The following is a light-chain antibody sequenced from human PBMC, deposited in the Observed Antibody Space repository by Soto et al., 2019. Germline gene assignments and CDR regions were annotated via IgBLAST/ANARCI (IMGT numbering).Light chain of an antibody. J-gene: IGKJ2*03. V-gene: IGKV3-11*01. Sequence: EIVLTQSPATLSLSPGERATLSCRASQSVSSYLLWYQQKPGQAPRLLIYDASNRATGIPARFSGSGSETDFTLTISSLEPEDFAVYYCQQYGYSPYSFGQGTKLQI. CDR3: QQYGYSPYS. CDR2: DAS. CDR1: QSVSSY.